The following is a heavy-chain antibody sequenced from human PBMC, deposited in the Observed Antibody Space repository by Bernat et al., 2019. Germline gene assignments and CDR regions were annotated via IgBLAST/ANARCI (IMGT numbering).Heavy chain of an antibody. D-gene: IGHD6-19*01. Sequence: QVQMQQSGPGLVKPSQTLPLTCALSGDSVSSKSVVWSWIRQSPSRGLEWLGRTYYRSKWYNDYAVSVKSRITIKPDTSKNQFSLQLNSVTPEDTAVYYCARHLEVAGTYLYFDVWGRGTLVTVSS. J-gene: IGHJ2*01. CDR3: ARHLEVAGTYLYFDV. CDR1: GDSVSSKSVV. V-gene: IGHV6-1*01. CDR2: TYYRSKWYN.